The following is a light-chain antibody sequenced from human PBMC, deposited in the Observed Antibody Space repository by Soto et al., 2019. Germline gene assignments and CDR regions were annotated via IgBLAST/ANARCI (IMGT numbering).Light chain of an antibody. Sequence: DIQMTQSPSTLSASVGDRVTITCRASQNIRSWLAWYQQKPGKAPNPLIYKASSLQSGVPSRFSGSGSGTEFTLTISSLQPDDLATYYFQQYDGYPLTFGGGTKVEIK. V-gene: IGKV1-5*03. CDR2: KAS. CDR1: QNIRSW. CDR3: QQYDGYPLT. J-gene: IGKJ4*01.